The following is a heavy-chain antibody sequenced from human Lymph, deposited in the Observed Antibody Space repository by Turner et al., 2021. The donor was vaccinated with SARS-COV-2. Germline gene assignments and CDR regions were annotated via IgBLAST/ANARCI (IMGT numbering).Heavy chain of an antibody. CDR1: GFPFSSYG. V-gene: IGHV3-33*08. CDR2: IWYDGSNK. D-gene: IGHD6-13*01. J-gene: IGHJ6*02. CDR3: ARGSAGGDV. Sequence: QVQLVESGGGVVPPWRSLRLSCAASGFPFSSYGMHWVRQAPGKGRKWVAFIWYDGSNKYYADSVKGRFTISRDNSKNTLYLQMNSLRAEDTAVYYCARGSAGGDVWGQGTTVTVSS.